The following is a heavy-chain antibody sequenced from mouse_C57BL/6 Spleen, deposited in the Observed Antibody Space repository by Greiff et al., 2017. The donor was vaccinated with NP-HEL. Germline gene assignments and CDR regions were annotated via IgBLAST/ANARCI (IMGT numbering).Heavy chain of an antibody. Sequence: RVEPGASVKISCKASGYSFTDYNMNWVKQSNGKSLEWIGVINPNYGTTSYNQKFKGKATLTVDQSSSTAYMQLNSLTSEDSAVYYCARSPPYYGSSYGYWYFDVWGTGTTVTVSS. V-gene: IGHV1-39*01. J-gene: IGHJ1*03. CDR3: ARSPPYYGSSYGYWYFDV. CDR1: GYSFTDYN. CDR2: INPNYGTT. D-gene: IGHD1-1*01.